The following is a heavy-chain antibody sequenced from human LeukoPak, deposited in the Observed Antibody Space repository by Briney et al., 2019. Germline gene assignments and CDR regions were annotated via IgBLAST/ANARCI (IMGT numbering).Heavy chain of an antibody. V-gene: IGHV3-30*04. Sequence: GRSLRLSCSTSGFTFSSYAMHWVRQSPGEGLEWVALISYDGSDKYYADSVKGRFTISRDNANNTLFLEMTSLRTDDAAVYYCARDKHSTWYWQRSTHFDYWGQGTLVTVSS. CDR3: ARDKHSTWYWQRSTHFDY. CDR2: ISYDGSDK. CDR1: GFTFSSYA. D-gene: IGHD6-13*01. J-gene: IGHJ4*02.